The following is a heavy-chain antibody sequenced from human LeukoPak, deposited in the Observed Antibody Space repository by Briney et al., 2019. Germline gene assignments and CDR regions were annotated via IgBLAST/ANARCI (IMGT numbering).Heavy chain of an antibody. CDR1: GYSFTSYW. CDR2: IYPGDSDT. J-gene: IGHJ3*02. V-gene: IGHV5-51*01. Sequence: GESLKISCKGSGYSFTSYWIGWVRQMPGKGLEWMGIIYPGDSDTRYSPSFQGQVTISADKSISTAYLQWSSLKASDTAMYYCARPQHPMVRGVQDAFDIWGQGTMVTVSS. D-gene: IGHD3-10*01. CDR3: ARPQHPMVRGVQDAFDI.